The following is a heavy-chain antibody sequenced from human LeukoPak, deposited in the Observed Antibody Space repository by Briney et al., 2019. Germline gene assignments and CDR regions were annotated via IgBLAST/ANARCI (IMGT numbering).Heavy chain of an antibody. CDR1: GGTFSSYA. Sequence: ASVKVSCKASGGTFSSYAVSWVRQAPGQGLEWMGGIIPIFGTANYAQKLQGRVTITADESTSTAYMELSSLRSEDTAVYYCARDQGHYYDSSGYYNPLDWGQGTLVTVSS. CDR2: IIPIFGTA. D-gene: IGHD3-22*01. J-gene: IGHJ4*02. CDR3: ARDQGHYYDSSGYYNPLD. V-gene: IGHV1-69*13.